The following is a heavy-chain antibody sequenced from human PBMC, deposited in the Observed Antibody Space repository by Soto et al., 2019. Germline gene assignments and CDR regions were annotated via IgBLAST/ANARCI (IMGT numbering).Heavy chain of an antibody. D-gene: IGHD5-18*01. CDR2: ISGSGGST. CDR3: EKDPRSYGLAYYFDY. CDR1: GFTFSSYA. J-gene: IGHJ4*02. V-gene: IGHV3-23*01. Sequence: GGSLRLSCAASGFTFSSYAISWVRQAPGKGLEWVSAISGSGGSTYYADSVKGRFTISRDNSKNTLYLQMNSLRAEDTAVYYCEKDPRSYGLAYYFDYWGQGTLAPVYS.